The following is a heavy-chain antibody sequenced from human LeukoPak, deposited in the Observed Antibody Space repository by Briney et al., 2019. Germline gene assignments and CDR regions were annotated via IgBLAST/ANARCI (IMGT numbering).Heavy chain of an antibody. D-gene: IGHD7-27*01. Sequence: GGSLRLSCAASGFSFSNYDMHWVRQAPGEGLEWMAVIRYDGNNKYSADSVKGRLTISRDNSKNTLFLQMNTLRAEDTAVYYCAKGGSLGFDYWGQGTLVPVSS. J-gene: IGHJ4*02. CDR1: GFSFSNYD. CDR3: AKGGSLGFDY. CDR2: IRYDGNNK. V-gene: IGHV3-30*02.